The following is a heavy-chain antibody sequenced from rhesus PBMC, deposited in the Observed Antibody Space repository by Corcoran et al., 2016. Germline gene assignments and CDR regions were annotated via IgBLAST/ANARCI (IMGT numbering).Heavy chain of an antibody. V-gene: IGHV4S2*01. CDR1: GASISSDH. J-gene: IGHJ4*01. Sequence: QVQLQESGPGLVKPSETLPLTGAVSGASISSDHWRWIRQSPGKGLEWIGYIDGTGGSTNYNPSLKSRVTISKDTSKNQFSLKLSSVTVADTAVYYCVRGGSGSFDYWGQGVLVTVSS. CDR3: VRGGSGSFDY. D-gene: IGHD6-25*01. CDR2: IDGTGGST.